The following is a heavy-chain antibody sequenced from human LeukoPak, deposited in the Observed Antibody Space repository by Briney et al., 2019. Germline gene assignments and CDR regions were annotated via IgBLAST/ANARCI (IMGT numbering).Heavy chain of an antibody. CDR1: GYTFTSYG. CDR3: AREGGMVRGPLYYGMDV. J-gene: IGHJ6*04. D-gene: IGHD3-10*01. CDR2: IGAYNGNT. V-gene: IGHV1-18*04. Sequence: GASVKVSCKASGYTFTSYGISWVRQAPGQGLEWMGWIGAYNGNTNYAQKLQGRVTMTTDTSTSTAYMELRSLRSDDTAVYYCAREGGMVRGPLYYGMDVWGKGTTVTVSS.